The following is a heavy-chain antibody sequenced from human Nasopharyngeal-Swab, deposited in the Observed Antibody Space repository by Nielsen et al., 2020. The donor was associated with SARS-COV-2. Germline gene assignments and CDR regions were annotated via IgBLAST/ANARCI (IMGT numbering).Heavy chain of an antibody. CDR3: TRHNGSGSDDY. D-gene: IGHD3-10*01. Sequence: GESLKISCAASGFTFSGSAMHWVRQASGKGLEWVGRIRSKANSHATAYAASVKSRFTISRDDSKNTAYLQMNSLKTEDTAVYYCTRHNGSGSDDYWGQGTLVTVSS. J-gene: IGHJ4*02. CDR2: IRSKANSHAT. CDR1: GFTFSGSA. V-gene: IGHV3-73*01.